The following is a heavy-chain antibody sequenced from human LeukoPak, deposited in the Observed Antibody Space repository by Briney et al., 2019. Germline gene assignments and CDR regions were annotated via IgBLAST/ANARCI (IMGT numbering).Heavy chain of an antibody. CDR3: ARDNGDYDY. Sequence: GGSLRLSCAASGFTFSSYSMNWVRQAPGKGLEWVANIKQDGSEKYYVDSVKGRFTISRDNAKNSLYLQMNSLRAEDTAVYYCARDNGDYDYWGQGTLVTVSS. D-gene: IGHD4-17*01. J-gene: IGHJ4*02. CDR2: IKQDGSEK. CDR1: GFTFSSYS. V-gene: IGHV3-7*01.